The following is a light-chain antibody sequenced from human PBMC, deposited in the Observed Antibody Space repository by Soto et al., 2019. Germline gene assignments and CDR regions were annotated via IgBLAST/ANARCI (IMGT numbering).Light chain of an antibody. V-gene: IGKV3-11*01. CDR2: HAS. CDR3: QQRSSWPLLT. J-gene: IGKJ4*01. Sequence: EIVLTQSPATLSLSPGERATLSCRASQSVSNYLAWFQQKPGQAPRLLIYHASNRATAIPARFSGSGSGTDFTLTISSLEPEDFAVYYCQQRSSWPLLTFGGGTKVEI. CDR1: QSVSNY.